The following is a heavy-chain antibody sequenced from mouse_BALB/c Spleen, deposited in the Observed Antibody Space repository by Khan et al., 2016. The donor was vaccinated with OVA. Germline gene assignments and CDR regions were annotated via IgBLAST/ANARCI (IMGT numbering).Heavy chain of an antibody. D-gene: IGHD2-14*01. J-gene: IGHJ3*01. V-gene: IGHV1-4*01. CDR3: VRDGAYYRKDGGLAY. Sequence: QMQLEESGAELARPGPSVTMSCKASGYTFTSYTIHWIKLRPGQGLEWIGYINPSNGYTNYNQKFKDKATLTADKSSTTAYMQLSSLTSDDSAVYNCVRDGAYYRKDGGLAYWGQGTLVTVSA. CDR2: INPSNGYT. CDR1: GYTFTSYT.